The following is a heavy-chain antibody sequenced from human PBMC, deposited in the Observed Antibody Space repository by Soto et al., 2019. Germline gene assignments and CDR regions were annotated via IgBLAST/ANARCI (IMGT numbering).Heavy chain of an antibody. J-gene: IGHJ5*02. Sequence: QVTLKESGPVLVKPTETLTLTCTVSGFSLSNARMGVSWIRQPPGKALEWLAHIFSNDEKSYSTSLKSRLTISKDTSKSQVVLTMTNMDPVDTATYYCARIRKNYYIWGSYVWFDPWGQGTLVTVSS. D-gene: IGHD3-16*01. CDR2: IFSNDEK. V-gene: IGHV2-26*01. CDR1: GFSLSNARMG. CDR3: ARIRKNYYIWGSYVWFDP.